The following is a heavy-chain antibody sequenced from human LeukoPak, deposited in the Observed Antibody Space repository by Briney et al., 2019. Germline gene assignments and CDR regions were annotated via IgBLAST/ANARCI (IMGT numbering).Heavy chain of an antibody. CDR2: IKQDGSEK. Sequence: GGSLRLSCAASGFTFSSYWMSWVRQAPGKGLEWVANIKQDGSEKYYVDSVKGRFTISRDNSKNTLYLQMNSLRAEDTAVYYCAKVIGAAAFDYWGQGTLVTVSS. CDR3: AKVIGAAAFDY. CDR1: GFTFSSYW. J-gene: IGHJ4*02. D-gene: IGHD2-15*01. V-gene: IGHV3-7*03.